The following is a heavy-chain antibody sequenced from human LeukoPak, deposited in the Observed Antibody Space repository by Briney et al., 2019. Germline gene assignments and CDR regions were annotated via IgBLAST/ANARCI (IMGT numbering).Heavy chain of an antibody. Sequence: PSETLSLTCTVSGGSISSGDYYWSWIRQPPGKGLEWIGYIYYSGSTYYNPSLKSRVTISVDTSKNQFSLKLSSVTAAGTAVYYCARDRREPFTAMVLYYYYGMDVWGQGTTVTVSS. D-gene: IGHD5-18*01. J-gene: IGHJ6*02. CDR2: IYYSGST. CDR3: ARDRREPFTAMVLYYYYGMDV. CDR1: GGSISSGDYY. V-gene: IGHV4-30-4*01.